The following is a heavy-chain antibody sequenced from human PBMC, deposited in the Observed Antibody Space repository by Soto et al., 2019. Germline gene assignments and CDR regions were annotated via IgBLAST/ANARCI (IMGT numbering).Heavy chain of an antibody. CDR1: VGSISSSSYY. V-gene: IGHV4-39*07. CDR3: ARVNGYGAYGAYYYAMDV. J-gene: IGHJ6*02. D-gene: IGHD5-12*01. CDR2: IYYSGST. Sequence: SEPLSLTCTVSVGSISSSSYYWCWILQPPVKGLEWIGSIYYSGSTYYNPSLKSRVTISVDTSKNQFSLKLSSVTAADTALYYCARVNGYGAYGAYYYAMDVWGQGTTVTVSS.